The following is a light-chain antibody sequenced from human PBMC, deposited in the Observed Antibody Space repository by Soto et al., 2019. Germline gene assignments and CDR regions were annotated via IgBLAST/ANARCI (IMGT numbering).Light chain of an antibody. V-gene: IGKV1-5*01. Sequence: DIQVTQSHSTLSASVRRRVTSTCRASQSISSWLAWYQQKPVKAPKLLXYDAYSLESGTPSRFSGRRSGTEFTLTIASVQPEDFATYYCQQYRSYSPLTFGGGTQVDIK. CDR2: DAY. J-gene: IGKJ4*01. CDR1: QSISSW. CDR3: QQYRSYSPLT.